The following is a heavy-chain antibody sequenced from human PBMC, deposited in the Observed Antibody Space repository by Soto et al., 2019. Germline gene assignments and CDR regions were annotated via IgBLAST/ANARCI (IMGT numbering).Heavy chain of an antibody. V-gene: IGHV4-4*02. J-gene: IGHJ4*02. Sequence: PSETLSLTYAVSGGSISSSYWWSWVCQPPGKGLEWIGEIYHSGSTNYNPSLKSRVTISVDKSKNQFSLKLTSVTAADTAVYYCARPGGSGLFYFDSWGQGSQVTVS. D-gene: IGHD6-25*01. CDR3: ARPGGSGLFYFDS. CDR2: IYHSGST. CDR1: GGSISSSYW.